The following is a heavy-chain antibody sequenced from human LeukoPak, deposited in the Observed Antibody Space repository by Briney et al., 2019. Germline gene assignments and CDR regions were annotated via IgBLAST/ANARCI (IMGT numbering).Heavy chain of an antibody. CDR1: GGTFSSYA. Sequence: ASVKVSCEASGGTFSSYAISWVRQAPGQGLEWMGGIIPIFGTANYAQKFQGRVTITADESTSTAYMELSSLRSEDTAVYYCAREAGYCTSTSCLGHAFDIWGQGTMVTVSS. V-gene: IGHV1-69*13. CDR2: IIPIFGTA. D-gene: IGHD2-2*01. CDR3: AREAGYCTSTSCLGHAFDI. J-gene: IGHJ3*02.